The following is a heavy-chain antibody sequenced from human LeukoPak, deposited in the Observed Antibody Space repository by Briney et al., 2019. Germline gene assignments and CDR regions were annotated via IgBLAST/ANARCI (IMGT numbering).Heavy chain of an antibody. D-gene: IGHD3-16*01. J-gene: IGHJ4*02. CDR3: ATVGRSSRPGY. Sequence: GGSLRLSCVASGFTFSNSEMNWVRPAPGKGLEWVSYITTGGGTTYYADSVKGRFTISRDNAKNSLYLQMSSLRAEDTATYYCATVGRSSRPGYWGQGALVTVSS. CDR2: ITTGGGTT. CDR1: GFTFSNSE. V-gene: IGHV3-48*03.